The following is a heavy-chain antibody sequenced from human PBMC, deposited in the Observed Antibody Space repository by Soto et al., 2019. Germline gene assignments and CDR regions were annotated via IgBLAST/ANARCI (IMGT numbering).Heavy chain of an antibody. CDR3: AHSRAYFSGSGSYYNDY. CDR2: IYWDDDK. CDR1: GFSLSTSGVG. V-gene: IGHV2-5*02. J-gene: IGHJ4*02. D-gene: IGHD3-10*01. Sequence: QITLKESGPTLVKPTQTLTLTCTFSGFSLSTSGVGVGWIRQPPGKALEWLALIYWDDDKRYSPSLKSRLTIAKDTSKNQVVLTITNMDPVDTATYYCAHSRAYFSGSGSYYNDYWGQGTLVTVSS.